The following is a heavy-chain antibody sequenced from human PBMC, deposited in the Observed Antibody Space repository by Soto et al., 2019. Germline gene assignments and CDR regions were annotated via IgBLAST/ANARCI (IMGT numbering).Heavy chain of an antibody. CDR1: GYSFATYA. J-gene: IGHJ5*02. V-gene: IGHV1-3*01. Sequence: QVQLVQSGAEVKKPGTSVKVSCKASGYSFATYAIHWVRQAPGQGLEWMGWINPATGNTEYSDKFQDRVTFTRDTSATTAYMELRGLRSEDTAVYDCARRYKSAGWLEPWGQGTLVTVSS. CDR3: ARRYKSAGWLEP. CDR2: INPATGNT. D-gene: IGHD1-1*01.